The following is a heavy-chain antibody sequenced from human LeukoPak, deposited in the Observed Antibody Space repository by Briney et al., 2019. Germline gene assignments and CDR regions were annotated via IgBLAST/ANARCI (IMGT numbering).Heavy chain of an antibody. Sequence: PSETLSLTCTVSGGSISSYHWSWIRQPPGKGLEWIGYIYYSGSTNYNPSLKSRVTISVDTSKNQFSLKLSSVTAADTAAYYCARGSGGYGDYAYYYYYYMDVWGKGTTVTISS. CDR2: IYYSGST. CDR3: ARGSGGYGDYAYYYYYYMDV. V-gene: IGHV4-59*01. CDR1: GGSISSYH. J-gene: IGHJ6*03. D-gene: IGHD4-17*01.